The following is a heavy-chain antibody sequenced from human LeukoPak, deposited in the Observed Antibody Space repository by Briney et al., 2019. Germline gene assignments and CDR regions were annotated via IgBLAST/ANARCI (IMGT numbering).Heavy chain of an antibody. V-gene: IGHV1-18*01. D-gene: IGHD1-26*01. Sequence: ASVKVSCKASGYTFTTYGISWVRQAPGQGLEWMGWISPYNGNTNYAQKVQGRVTMTTDTSTNTAYMELRSLRSDDTAIYYCATGGAALAAYYWGQGTLVTVSS. CDR1: GYTFTTYG. CDR3: ATGGAALAAYY. CDR2: ISPYNGNT. J-gene: IGHJ4*02.